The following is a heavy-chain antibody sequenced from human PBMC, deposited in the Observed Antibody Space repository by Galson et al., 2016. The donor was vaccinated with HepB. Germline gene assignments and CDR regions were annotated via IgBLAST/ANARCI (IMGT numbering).Heavy chain of an antibody. CDR2: VSYDGRYK. V-gene: IGHV3-30*04. Sequence: SLRLSCAASGFSFSNYTMHWVRQAPGKGLEWVAIVSYDGRYKYYADSVKGRFTISRDNSKNTLYLQMNSLRADDTALYYCAGGQTLGTIYGDYGMDVWGQRTTVTVSS. CDR1: GFSFSNYT. J-gene: IGHJ6*02. CDR3: AGGQTLGTIYGDYGMDV. D-gene: IGHD3-3*01.